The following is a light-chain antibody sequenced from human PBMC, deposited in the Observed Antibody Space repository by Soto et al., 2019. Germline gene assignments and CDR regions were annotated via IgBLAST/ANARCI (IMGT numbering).Light chain of an antibody. CDR2: GNS. V-gene: IGLV1-40*01. CDR3: QSYDSSLSGVV. Sequence: QAVVTQPPSVSGAPGQRVTISCTGSSSNIGAGYDVHWYQQLPGTAPKLLIYGNSNRPSGVPDRFSGSKSGTSASLAITGLQAEDEADYYCQSYDSSLSGVVFGVGTKVPVL. J-gene: IGLJ2*01. CDR1: SSNIGAGYD.